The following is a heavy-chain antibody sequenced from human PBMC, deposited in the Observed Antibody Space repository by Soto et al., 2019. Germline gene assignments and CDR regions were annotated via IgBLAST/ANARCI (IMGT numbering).Heavy chain of an antibody. CDR3: ARDQPLYSSSEYYYYYMDV. Sequence: EASVKVSCKASGYTFTSYAMHWVRQAPGQRLEWMGWINAGNGNTKYSQKFQGRVTITRDTSASTAYMELSSLRSEDTAVYYCARDQPLYSSSEYYYYYMDVWGKGTTVTVSS. CDR1: GYTFTSYA. V-gene: IGHV1-3*01. CDR2: INAGNGNT. D-gene: IGHD6-6*01. J-gene: IGHJ6*03.